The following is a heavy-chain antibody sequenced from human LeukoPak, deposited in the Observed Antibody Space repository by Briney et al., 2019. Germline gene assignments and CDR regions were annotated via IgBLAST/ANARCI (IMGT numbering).Heavy chain of an antibody. Sequence: SETLSLTCTVSGGSISSHYWSWIRQPPGKGLEWIGYIYYSGSTNYNPSLKSRVTISVDTSKNQFSLKQSSVTAADTAVYYCARVVVAANQYPDYWGQGTLVTVSS. J-gene: IGHJ4*02. CDR3: ARVVVAANQYPDY. CDR2: IYYSGST. D-gene: IGHD2-15*01. CDR1: GGSISSHY. V-gene: IGHV4-59*11.